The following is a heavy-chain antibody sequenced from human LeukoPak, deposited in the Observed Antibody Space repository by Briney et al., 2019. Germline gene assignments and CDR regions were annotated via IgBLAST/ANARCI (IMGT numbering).Heavy chain of an antibody. Sequence: SETLSLTCTVSGGSISSGDYYWSWIRQPPGKGLEWIGYIYYSGSTYYNPSLKSRVTISVDTSKNQFSLKPSSVTAADTAAYYCARTCGGDCSNFDYWGQGTLVTVSS. CDR3: ARTCGGDCSNFDY. CDR2: IYYSGST. D-gene: IGHD2-21*02. CDR1: GGSISSGDYY. J-gene: IGHJ4*02. V-gene: IGHV4-30-4*01.